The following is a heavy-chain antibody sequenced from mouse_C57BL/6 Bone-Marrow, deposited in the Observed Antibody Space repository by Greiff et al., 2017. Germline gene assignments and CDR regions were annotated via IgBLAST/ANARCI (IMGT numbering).Heavy chain of an antibody. CDR3: ARGYYYGSSPSWFAY. V-gene: IGHV1-53*01. Sequence: QVHVKQPGTELVKPGASVKLSCKASGYTFTSYWMHWVKQRPGQGLEWIGNINPSNGGTNYNEKFKSKATLTVDKSSSTAYMQLSSLTSEDSAVYYCARGYYYGSSPSWFAYWGQGTLVTVSA. CDR1: GYTFTSYW. D-gene: IGHD1-1*01. CDR2: INPSNGGT. J-gene: IGHJ3*01.